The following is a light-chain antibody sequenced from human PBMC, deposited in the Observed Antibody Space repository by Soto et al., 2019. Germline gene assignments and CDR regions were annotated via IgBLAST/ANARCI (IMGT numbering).Light chain of an antibody. CDR3: QHYNGYPLT. CDR2: KAS. J-gene: IGKJ4*01. Sequence: DIQMTQSPSTLSASVGDRVSITCRASQSISSWLAWYQQKPGKAPKLLIYKASTLQSGVPSRFSGSGSGTEFTLTISSLQPDDFATYHCQHYNGYPLTFGGGTKVEIK. CDR1: QSISSW. V-gene: IGKV1-5*03.